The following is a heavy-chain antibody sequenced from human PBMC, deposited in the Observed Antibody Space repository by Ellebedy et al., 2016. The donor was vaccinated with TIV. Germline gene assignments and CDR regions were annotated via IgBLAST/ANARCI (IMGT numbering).Heavy chain of an antibody. Sequence: PGGSLRLSCEGSGFTFSSYGMHWVRQAPGKGLEWVAVISYDGTKKYYVDSVKGRFTISRDDLKNTVYLQMNSLRAEDTAVYHCARGYGSGTPGDYWGQGTQVTVSS. CDR3: ARGYGSGTPGDY. CDR2: ISYDGTKK. D-gene: IGHD3-10*01. CDR1: GFTFSSYG. J-gene: IGHJ4*02. V-gene: IGHV3-33*01.